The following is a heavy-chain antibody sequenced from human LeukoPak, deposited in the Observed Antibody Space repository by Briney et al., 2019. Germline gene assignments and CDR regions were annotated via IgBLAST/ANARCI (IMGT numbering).Heavy chain of an antibody. CDR3: ARLDYYDSSGQFDY. V-gene: IGHV4-34*01. CDR2: INHSGST. J-gene: IGHJ4*02. CDR1: GGSFSGYY. Sequence: SETLSLTCAVSGGSFSGYYWSWIRQPPGKGLEWIGEINHSGSTNYNPSLKSRVTISVDTSKNQFSLKLSSVTAADTAVYYCARLDYYDSSGQFDYWGQGTLVTVSS. D-gene: IGHD3-22*01.